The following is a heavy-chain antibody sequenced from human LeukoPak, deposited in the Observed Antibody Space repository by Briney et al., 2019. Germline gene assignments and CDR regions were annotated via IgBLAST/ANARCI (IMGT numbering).Heavy chain of an antibody. Sequence: SQSLSLTRAVSGGALRIGCYSWGWIRQTPGKGLEWIGYIYHSGSTYYNPSLKSRVTISVDRSKNQFSLKLSSVTAADTAVYYCARTMLREYNWFDPWGQGTLVTVSS. J-gene: IGHJ5*02. CDR2: IYHSGST. D-gene: IGHD3-10*02. CDR1: GGALRIGCYS. V-gene: IGHV4-30-2*01. CDR3: ARTMLREYNWFDP.